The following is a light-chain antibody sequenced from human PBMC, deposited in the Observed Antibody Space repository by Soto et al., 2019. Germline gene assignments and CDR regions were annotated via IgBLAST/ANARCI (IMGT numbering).Light chain of an antibody. CDR1: QSLLHSNGYNY. J-gene: IGKJ3*01. Sequence: IVMTQSPLSLPVTPGEPASISCRSSQSLLHSNGYNYLDWYLQKPGQSPQLLIYLGSNRASGVTDRFSGSGSGTDFTLTISRVEAEDVGVYYCMQALQTPFTFGPGTKVDIK. V-gene: IGKV2-28*01. CDR3: MQALQTPFT. CDR2: LGS.